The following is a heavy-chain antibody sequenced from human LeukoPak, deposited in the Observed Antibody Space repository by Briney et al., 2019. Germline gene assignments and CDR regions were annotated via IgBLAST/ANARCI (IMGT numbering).Heavy chain of an antibody. D-gene: IGHD6-19*01. CDR3: AKLVAGVFQH. V-gene: IGHV3-21*04. J-gene: IGHJ1*01. CDR1: GFTFSSYS. CDR2: ISSSSSYI. Sequence: MTGGSLRLSCAASGFTFSSYSMNWVRQAPGKGLEWVSSISSSSSYIYYADSVKGRFTISRDNAKNSLYLQMNSLRAEDTALYYCAKLVAGVFQHWGQGTLVTVSS.